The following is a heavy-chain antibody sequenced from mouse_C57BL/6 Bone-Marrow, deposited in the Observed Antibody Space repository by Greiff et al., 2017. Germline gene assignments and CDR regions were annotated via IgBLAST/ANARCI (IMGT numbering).Heavy chain of an antibody. J-gene: IGHJ2*01. V-gene: IGHV1-76*01. CDR3: ARGGVGPYWFAY. D-gene: IGHD3-1*01. Sequence: VQLQQSGAELVRPGASVKLSCKASGYTFTGYCIHWVKQRPGQGLEWIGSINPGNGSTNYNEKFKGKATLTADKSSSTAYMQLSSLTSEDSAVYFCARGGVGPYWFAYWGQGTTVTVSA. CDR1: GYTFTGYC. CDR2: INPGNGST.